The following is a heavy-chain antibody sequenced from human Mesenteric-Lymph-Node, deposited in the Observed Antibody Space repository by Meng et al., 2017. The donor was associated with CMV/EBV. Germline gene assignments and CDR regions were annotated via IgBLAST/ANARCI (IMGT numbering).Heavy chain of an antibody. CDR3: ARDLKSVWPEPPYYDTSGYST. J-gene: IGHJ4*02. CDR1: GFAFSAYT. V-gene: IGHV3-21*06. CDR2: IGSTSRHI. D-gene: IGHD3-22*01. Sequence: GGSLRLSCAASGFAFSAYTMNWVRQAPGKGLEWVSSIGSTSRHIYYSDSVKGRFTISRDSAKNSVYLQMDSLRAKDTAVYFCARDLKSVWPEPPYYDTSGYSTWGQGTLVTVSS.